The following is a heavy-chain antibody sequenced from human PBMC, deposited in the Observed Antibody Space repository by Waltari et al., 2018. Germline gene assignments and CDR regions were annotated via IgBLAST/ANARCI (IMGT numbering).Heavy chain of an antibody. CDR3: ARDLHSGWFDP. J-gene: IGHJ5*02. CDR2: IYHSGST. Sequence: QVQLQESGPGLVKPSETLSLTCTVSGYSISSGYYWGWILQPPGKGLEWIGSIYHSGSTYYNPSLKSRVTISVDTSKNQFSLKLSSVTAADTAVYYCARDLHSGWFDPWGQGTLVTVSS. CDR1: GYSISSGYY. V-gene: IGHV4-38-2*02.